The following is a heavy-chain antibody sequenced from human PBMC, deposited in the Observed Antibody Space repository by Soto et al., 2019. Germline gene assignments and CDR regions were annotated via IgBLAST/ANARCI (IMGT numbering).Heavy chain of an antibody. CDR3: ASHESGYSYGYGYYGMDV. D-gene: IGHD5-18*01. Sequence: SVKVSCKASGGTFSSYSISWVRQAPGQGLEWVGGIIPIFGTANYAQKFQGRVTITADESTSTAYMELSSLRSEDTAVYYCASHESGYSYGYGYYGMDVWGQGTTVTVSS. J-gene: IGHJ6*02. V-gene: IGHV1-69*13. CDR2: IIPIFGTA. CDR1: GGTFSSYS.